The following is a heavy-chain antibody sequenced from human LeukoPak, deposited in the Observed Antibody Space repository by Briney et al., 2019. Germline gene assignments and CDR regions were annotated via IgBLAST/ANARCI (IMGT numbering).Heavy chain of an antibody. J-gene: IGHJ4*02. V-gene: IGHV3-23*01. D-gene: IGHD6-13*01. CDR1: GFTFSSYA. CDR2: ISGSGGNT. CDR3: ARPHYPYSSSWYTDDY. Sequence: GGSLRLSCAASGFTFSSYAMSWVRQAPGKGLEWVSAISGSGGNTYYADSVKGRFTISRGNSKNTLYLQMNSLRAEDTAVYYCARPHYPYSSSWYTDDYWGQGTLVTVSS.